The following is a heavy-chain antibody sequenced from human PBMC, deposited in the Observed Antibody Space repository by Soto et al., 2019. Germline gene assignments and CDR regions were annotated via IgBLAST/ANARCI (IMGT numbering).Heavy chain of an antibody. CDR1: GYTFTSYA. CDR3: ARSIVVVTALDY. V-gene: IGHV1-3*05. CDR2: INAGNGNT. J-gene: IGHJ4*02. D-gene: IGHD2-21*02. Sequence: QVQLVPSGAEEKKPGASVKDSCKASGYTFTSYAMHWVRQAPGQRLEWMGWINAGNGNTKYSQKFQGRVTITRDTSASTAYMELSSLRSEDTAVYYCARSIVVVTALDYWGQGTLVTVSS.